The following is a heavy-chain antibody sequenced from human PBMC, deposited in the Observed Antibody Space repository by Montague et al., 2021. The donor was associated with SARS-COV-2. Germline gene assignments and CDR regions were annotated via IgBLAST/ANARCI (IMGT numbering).Heavy chain of an antibody. Sequence: GSLRLSCAASGFTFSNYDMNWVRQAPGKGPEWISYISTSAYTTSYAGSVKGRFTISRDNGKSSLYLQMNSLRVEDTAVYYCTRDYRSIVGDGLDIWGQGTKVTVSS. V-gene: IGHV3-48*03. D-gene: IGHD3-16*02. CDR1: GFTFSNYD. CDR3: TRDYRSIVGDGLDI. CDR2: ISTSAYTT. J-gene: IGHJ3*02.